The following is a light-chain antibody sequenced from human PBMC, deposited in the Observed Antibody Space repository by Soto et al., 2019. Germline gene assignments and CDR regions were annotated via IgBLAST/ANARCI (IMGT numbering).Light chain of an antibody. CDR3: QQLNSYPFT. CDR2: AAS. CDR1: QDISSY. J-gene: IGKJ4*01. V-gene: IGKV1-9*01. Sequence: DIQLTQSPSFLSASVGDRVTITCRASQDISSYLAWYQQKPGKAPKLLIYAASTLQSGVPSRFSGSGSGTEFTLTISSLQPEDYATYYCQQLNSYPFTFGGGTKVAIK.